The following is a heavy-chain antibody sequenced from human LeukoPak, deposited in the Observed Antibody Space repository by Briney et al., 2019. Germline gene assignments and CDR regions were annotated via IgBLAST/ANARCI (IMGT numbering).Heavy chain of an antibody. Sequence: VASVKVSCKVSGYTLTELSMHWVRQAPGKGLEWMGGFDPEDGETIYAQKFQGRVAMTRDTSTSTAYMELRSLRSDDTAVYYCARGLSCSGNTCYAAHFDSWGQGTLVTVSS. CDR3: ARGLSCSGNTCYAAHFDS. D-gene: IGHD2-15*01. CDR2: FDPEDGET. CDR1: GYTLTELS. J-gene: IGHJ4*02. V-gene: IGHV1-24*01.